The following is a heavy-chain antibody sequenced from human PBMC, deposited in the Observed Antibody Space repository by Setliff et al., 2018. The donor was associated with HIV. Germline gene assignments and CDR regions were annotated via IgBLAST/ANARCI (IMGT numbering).Heavy chain of an antibody. J-gene: IGHJ4*02. CDR3: ARGIYTGYDHFGY. V-gene: IGHV3-48*01. CDR1: GFTFSDYS. CDR2: ISSSSSTI. D-gene: IGHD5-12*01. Sequence: PGGSLRLSCAASGFTFSDYSMSWVRQAPGKGLEWVSYISSSSSTIYYADSVRGRFTISRDNAKNSLYLQMNSLRAEDTAVYYCARGIYTGYDHFGYWGQGTLVTVSS.